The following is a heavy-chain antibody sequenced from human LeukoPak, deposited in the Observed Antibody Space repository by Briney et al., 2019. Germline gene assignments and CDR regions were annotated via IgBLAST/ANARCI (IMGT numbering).Heavy chain of an antibody. J-gene: IGHJ5*02. D-gene: IGHD4-23*01. Sequence: GGSLRLSCAASGFTFTTCAMHWVRQAPGKGLEWVAYIRYDGNNKDYADSVKGRFTISRDNSKDMLYLQMNSLRPEDTAVYYCTKGDDYGANTRLPKYNWFDPWGQGTLVTVSS. CDR3: TKGDDYGANTRLPKYNWFDP. CDR1: GFTFTTCA. CDR2: IRYDGNNK. V-gene: IGHV3-30*02.